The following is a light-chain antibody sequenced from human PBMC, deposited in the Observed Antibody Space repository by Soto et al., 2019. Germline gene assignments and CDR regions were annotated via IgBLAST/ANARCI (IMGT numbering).Light chain of an antibody. J-gene: IGKJ2*01. CDR2: GAS. CDR3: TEYTYRPKR. Sequence: GERTTLXCRASQTINNNVAWYQLKDGQVPRLVIYGASTRATDIPARFSGSGSGTEFTLTISSLQAEDVIRYYCTEYTYRPKRFAHGTKL. V-gene: IGKV3-15*01. CDR1: QTINNN.